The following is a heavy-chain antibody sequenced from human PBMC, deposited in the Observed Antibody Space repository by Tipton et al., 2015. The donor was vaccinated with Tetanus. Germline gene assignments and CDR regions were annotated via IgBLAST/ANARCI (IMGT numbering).Heavy chain of an antibody. D-gene: IGHD6-13*01. V-gene: IGHV4-59*12. CDR1: GGSITKDY. J-gene: IGHJ5*02. Sequence: LRLSCNVSGGSITKDYWSWIRQSPGKTLEWIGYISHSGSPNYNPSLKSRATISLDTSKNEFSLTLSSVTAADTAVYYCARGTWLYTSTYHRHWLDPWGQGTLVTVSS. CDR3: ARGTWLYTSTYHRHWLDP. CDR2: ISHSGSP.